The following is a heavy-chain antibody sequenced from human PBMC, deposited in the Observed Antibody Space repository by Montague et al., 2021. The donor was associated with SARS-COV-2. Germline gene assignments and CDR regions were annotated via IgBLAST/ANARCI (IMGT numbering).Heavy chain of an antibody. CDR1: GGSISSSSWN. Sequence: SETLSLTCTVSGGSISSSSWNWGWIRQPPGKGLEWIGSICYSGSTNYXPSRKSRVTISVDTSKSQFSLKLSSVTAAATAVYYCARVGRQQLVRLSGMDVWGQGTTVTVSS. CDR3: ARVGRQQLVRLSGMDV. D-gene: IGHD6-13*01. CDR2: ICYSGST. J-gene: IGHJ6*02. V-gene: IGHV4-39*07.